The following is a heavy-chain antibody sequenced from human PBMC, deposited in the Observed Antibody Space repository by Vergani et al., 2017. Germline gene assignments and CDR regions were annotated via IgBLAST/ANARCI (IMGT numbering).Heavy chain of an antibody. CDR1: GYTFTNYG. D-gene: IGHD2-2*01. CDR2: ISAYNGNT. J-gene: IGHJ4*02. Sequence: QVQLVQSRAEVKKPGASVKVSCKASGYTFTNYGINWVRQAPGQGLEWMGWISAYNGNTNYAQKLQGRVTMTTDTYTSTAYIELRRLRSDDTAVYYCARDRSMVDCSSTSCYAYSDSWCQGPLVTVSS. V-gene: IGHV1-18*01. CDR3: ARDRSMVDCSSTSCYAYSDS.